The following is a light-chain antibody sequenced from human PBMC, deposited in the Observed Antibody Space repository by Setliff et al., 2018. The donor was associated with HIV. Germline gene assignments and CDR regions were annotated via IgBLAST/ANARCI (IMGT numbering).Light chain of an antibody. J-gene: IGLJ1*01. CDR3: STWDDNLNAKV. CDR1: TSNIGSNT. CDR2: VND. Sequence: QSVLTQPPSAFGTPGQRVTISCSGSTSNIGSNTVTWYQQLPGTAPQLLIYVNDHRPSGVPHRFSGSKSGTTASLAISGLQSEDEADYYCSTWDDNLNAKVFGSGTKVTVL. V-gene: IGLV1-44*01.